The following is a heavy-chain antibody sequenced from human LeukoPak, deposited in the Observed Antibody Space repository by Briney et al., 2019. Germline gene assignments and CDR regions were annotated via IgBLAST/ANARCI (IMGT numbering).Heavy chain of an antibody. J-gene: IGHJ4*02. V-gene: IGHV3-48*03. CDR3: ARDSYGDYVDY. Sequence: PGGSLRLSCAASGFTFSSYEMNWVRQAPGKGLERVSYISSSGSTIYYADSVKGRFTISRDNAKNSLYLQMNSLRAEDTAVYYCARDSYGDYVDYWGQGTLVTVSS. CDR2: ISSSGSTI. D-gene: IGHD4-17*01. CDR1: GFTFSSYE.